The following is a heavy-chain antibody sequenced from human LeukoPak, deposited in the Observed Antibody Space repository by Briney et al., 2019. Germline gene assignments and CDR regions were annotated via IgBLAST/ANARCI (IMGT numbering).Heavy chain of an antibody. CDR2: ISAYNGNT. Sequence: ASVKVSCKASGYTFTSYGISWVQQAPGQGLEWMGWISAYNGNTNYAQKLQGRVTMTTDTSTSTAYMELRSLRSDDTAVYYCARGTPYCSSTSCYALTFDIWGQGTMVTVSS. D-gene: IGHD2-2*01. CDR3: ARGTPYCSSTSCYALTFDI. V-gene: IGHV1-18*01. J-gene: IGHJ3*02. CDR1: GYTFTSYG.